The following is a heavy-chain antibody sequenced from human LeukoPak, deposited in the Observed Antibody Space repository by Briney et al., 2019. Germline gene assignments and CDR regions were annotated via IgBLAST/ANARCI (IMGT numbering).Heavy chain of an antibody. D-gene: IGHD3-10*01. V-gene: IGHV4-39*01. J-gene: IGHJ6*03. CDR3: ARHKMVRGIGYYYYMDV. CDR2: IYYNGST. CDR1: SGSISTSNYY. Sequence: SETLSLTCTVSSGSISTSNYYWGWVRQPPGKGLQWIGSIYYNGSTYYNPSLKSRVIISVDTSKNQFSLKLSSVTAADTAVYYCARHKMVRGIGYYYYMDVWGKGTTVTISS.